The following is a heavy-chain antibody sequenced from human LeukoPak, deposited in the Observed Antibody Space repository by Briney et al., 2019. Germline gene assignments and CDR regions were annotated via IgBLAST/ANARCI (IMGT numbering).Heavy chain of an antibody. J-gene: IGHJ4*02. Sequence: SETLSLTCTVSGDSISSGSYYWSWIRQPAGKGLEWIGRIYTSGSTNYNPSLKSRVTISVDTSKNQFSLKLSSVTAADTAVYYCARGRLTAIFDYWGQGTLVTVSS. CDR3: ARGRLTAIFDY. V-gene: IGHV4-61*02. D-gene: IGHD3-10*01. CDR2: IYTSGST. CDR1: GDSISSGSYY.